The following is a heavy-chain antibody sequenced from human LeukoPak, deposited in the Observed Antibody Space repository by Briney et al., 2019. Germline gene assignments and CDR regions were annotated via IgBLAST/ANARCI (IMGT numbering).Heavy chain of an antibody. CDR3: AKESLYYYDSSDYSAYFDY. Sequence: GGSLRLSCAASGFTFSSYGMHWVRQAPGKGLEWVAVISYDGSNKYYADSVKGRFTISRDNSKNTLYLQMNSLRAEDTAVYYCAKESLYYYDSSDYSAYFDYWGQGTLVTVSS. CDR1: GFTFSSYG. J-gene: IGHJ4*02. D-gene: IGHD3-22*01. CDR2: ISYDGSNK. V-gene: IGHV3-30*18.